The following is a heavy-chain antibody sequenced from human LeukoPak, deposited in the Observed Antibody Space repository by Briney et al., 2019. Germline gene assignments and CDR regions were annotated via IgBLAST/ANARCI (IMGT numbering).Heavy chain of an antibody. CDR3: ARGRPHGNDY. Sequence: GGSLRLSCAASGFTFSRYALSWVRQAPGKGLEWVSGINGRGGSTYYADSVKGRVNNSRDNTQQTLNLPMTSIRVVDTTRYCCARGRPHGNDYWGQGTLVTVSS. V-gene: IGHV3-23*01. D-gene: IGHD4-23*01. CDR2: INGRGGST. J-gene: IGHJ4*02. CDR1: GFTFSRYA.